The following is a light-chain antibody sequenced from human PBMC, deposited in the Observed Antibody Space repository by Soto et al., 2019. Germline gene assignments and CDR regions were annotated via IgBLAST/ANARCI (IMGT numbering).Light chain of an antibody. Sequence: QSVLTQPPSVSAAPGQRVTISCTGSSSNIGAGYEAHWYQQVPGTAPKLLIYEKNNRPSGVPDRFSGSKSGTSASLAITGLQADDEAEYYCQSYDSSLSGYVFGTGTKVTVL. CDR1: SSNIGAGYE. J-gene: IGLJ1*01. CDR2: EKN. CDR3: QSYDSSLSGYV. V-gene: IGLV1-40*01.